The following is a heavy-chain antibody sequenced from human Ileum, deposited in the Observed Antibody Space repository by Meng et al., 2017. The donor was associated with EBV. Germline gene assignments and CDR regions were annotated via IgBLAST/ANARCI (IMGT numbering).Heavy chain of an antibody. CDR3: ARGTGADY. CDR2: IIPALGTP. CDR1: GSTFSVYG. V-gene: IGHV1-69*06. J-gene: IGHJ4*02. D-gene: IGHD3-10*01. Sequence: QVQLLQSGPEVKNPASSVKGSCKSSGSTFSVYGSTWVRQAPGQGLEWMGGIIPALGTPKYARKFQDRLTITADKSTSTGYMELHSLTSNDTAVYFCARGTGADYWGQGTLVTVSS.